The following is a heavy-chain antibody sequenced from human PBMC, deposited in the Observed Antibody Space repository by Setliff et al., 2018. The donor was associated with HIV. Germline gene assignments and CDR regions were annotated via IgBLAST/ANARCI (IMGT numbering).Heavy chain of an antibody. V-gene: IGHV4-61*09. J-gene: IGHJ5*02. CDR3: ARLWLHYGDDIPKFDP. CDR2: IHTSGST. D-gene: IGHD4-17*01. CDR1: GGSISSGSYY. Sequence: SETLSLTCTVSGGSISSGSYYWSWIRQPAGKGLEWIGHIHTSGSTNHNPSLKSRVTISVDTSKNQFSLKLSSVTAADTAVYYCARLWLHYGDDIPKFDPWGPGTLVTVSS.